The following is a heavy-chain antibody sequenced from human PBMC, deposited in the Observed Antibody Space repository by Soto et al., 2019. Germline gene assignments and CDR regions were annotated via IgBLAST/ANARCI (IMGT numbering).Heavy chain of an antibody. CDR1: GGSIRSSSYY. D-gene: IGHD2-2*01. Sequence: SETLSLTCTVSGGSIRSSSYYWGWIRQPPGKGLEWIGSIYYSGSTYYNPSLKSRVTISVDTSKNQFSLKLSSVTAADTAVYYCARQRCSSISCYLYYYYYGMDVRGQRTTVTVSS. V-gene: IGHV4-39*01. J-gene: IGHJ6*02. CDR3: ARQRCSSISCYLYYYYYGMDV. CDR2: IYYSGST.